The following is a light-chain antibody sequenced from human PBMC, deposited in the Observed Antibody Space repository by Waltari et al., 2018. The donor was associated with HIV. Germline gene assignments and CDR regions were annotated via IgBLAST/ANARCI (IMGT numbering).Light chain of an antibody. CDR1: SSNTGSNY. J-gene: IGLJ3*02. CDR2: RNN. Sequence: QSVLTQPPSASGTPGQRVTISCSGSSSNTGSNYVSWYQQLPGTAPKLLIYRNNQRPSGVPDRFSGSKSGTSASLAISGLRSEDEADYYCAAWDNSLSAPVFGGGTKLTVL. CDR3: AAWDNSLSAPV. V-gene: IGLV1-47*01.